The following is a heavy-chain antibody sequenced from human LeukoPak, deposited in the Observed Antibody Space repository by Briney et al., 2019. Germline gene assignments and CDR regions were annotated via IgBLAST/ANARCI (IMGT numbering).Heavy chain of an antibody. CDR2: IKQDGSAK. Sequence: GGSLRLSCAASGFTFSSYWMSWVRQAPGKGLEWVAKIKQDGSAKYYVDSVKGRFTISRDNSKNTLYLQMNSLRAEDTAVYYCAKDQYSGSPPGGFDPWGQGTLVTVSS. CDR3: AKDQYSGSPPGGFDP. D-gene: IGHD6-13*01. V-gene: IGHV3-7*01. CDR1: GFTFSSYW. J-gene: IGHJ5*02.